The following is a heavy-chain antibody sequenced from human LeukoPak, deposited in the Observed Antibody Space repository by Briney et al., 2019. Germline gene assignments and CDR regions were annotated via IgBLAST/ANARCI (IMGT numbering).Heavy chain of an antibody. CDR2: ISPTGSTT. V-gene: IGHV3-74*01. Sequence: GGSLRLSCAASGFTFSTYWMHWARQLPGKGLVWVSRISPTGSTTSYADSVKGRFTVSRDNAKNTLYLQVNNLRAEDTAVYYCARGPNSNWSGLDFWGQGTLLTVSS. D-gene: IGHD6-6*01. CDR3: ARGPNSNWSGLDF. J-gene: IGHJ4*02. CDR1: GFTFSTYW.